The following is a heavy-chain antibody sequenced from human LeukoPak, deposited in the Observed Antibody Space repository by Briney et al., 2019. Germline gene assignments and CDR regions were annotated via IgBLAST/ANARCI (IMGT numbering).Heavy chain of an antibody. Sequence: ASVKVSCKASGYTFTHYGISWVRQAPGPRLEWMGGISAYNGNTNYAQKLQGRVTMTTATPTSTAYMELRSLRSDDTAVYYCARDPGSPADFDYWGQGTLVTVSS. CDR3: ARDPGSPADFDY. J-gene: IGHJ4*02. CDR1: GYTFTHYG. CDR2: ISAYNGNT. V-gene: IGHV1-18*01.